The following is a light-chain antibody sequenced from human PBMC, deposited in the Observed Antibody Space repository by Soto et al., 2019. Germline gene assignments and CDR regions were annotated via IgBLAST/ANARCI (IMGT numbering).Light chain of an antibody. CDR1: QSIRHY. CDR3: NHDNSYFPT. Sequence: DIQMTQSPPTLSASVGDRVTITCRASQSIRHYLAWYQQMPGKAPQLLIYGASTLQSGVPSRFSGSGSGTEFTLTISSMQPDDFVTYFSNHDNSYFPTCGQGTMVDIK. J-gene: IGKJ1*01. V-gene: IGKV1-5*01. CDR2: GAS.